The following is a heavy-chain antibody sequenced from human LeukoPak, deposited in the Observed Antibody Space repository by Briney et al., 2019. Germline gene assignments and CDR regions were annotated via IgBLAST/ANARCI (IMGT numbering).Heavy chain of an antibody. CDR3: AAGVGTTDFDY. V-gene: IGHV3-15*05. Sequence: PGGSLRLSCAASGLTFSKAWMTWVRQAPGKGLEWVGRLKSISDGGTTDYAAPVKGRFTTSRDDSKNTLFLQMNSLKTEDTGVYFCAAGVGTTDFDYWGQGTLVTVSS. J-gene: IGHJ4*02. CDR2: LKSISDGGTT. D-gene: IGHD1/OR15-1a*01. CDR1: GLTFSKAW.